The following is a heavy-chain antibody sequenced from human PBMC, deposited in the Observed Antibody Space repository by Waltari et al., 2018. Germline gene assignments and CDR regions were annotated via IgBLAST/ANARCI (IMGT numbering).Heavy chain of an antibody. CDR2: IYYSGST. V-gene: IGHV4-59*01. Sequence: QVQLQESGPGLVKPSATLSLTCTVSGGSISSYYWSWIRQPPGKGLEWIGYIYYSGSTNYNPSLKSRVTISVDTSKNQFSLKLSSVTAADTAVYYCARDYDSGGYYLNREGAFDIWGQGTMVTVSS. CDR3: ARDYDSGGYYLNREGAFDI. J-gene: IGHJ3*02. CDR1: GGSISSYY. D-gene: IGHD3-22*01.